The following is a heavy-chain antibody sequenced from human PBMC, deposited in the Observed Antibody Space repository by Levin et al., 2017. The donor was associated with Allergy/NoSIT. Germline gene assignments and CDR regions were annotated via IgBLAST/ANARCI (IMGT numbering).Heavy chain of an antibody. J-gene: IGHJ5*02. Sequence: GLSGTRKGLEWVSSISGNGDTTYYADSVKGRFTISRDNSKNTLYVEMNSQRTDDTAVYYWASDRNCNGPTCYSRWFGPWGQGTLVTVSS. CDR3: ASDRNCNGPTCYSRWFGP. CDR2: ISGNGDTT. D-gene: IGHD2-15*01. V-gene: IGHV3-23*01.